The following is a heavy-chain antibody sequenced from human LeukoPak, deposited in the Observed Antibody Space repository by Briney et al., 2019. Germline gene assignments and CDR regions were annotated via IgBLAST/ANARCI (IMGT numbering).Heavy chain of an antibody. J-gene: IGHJ5*02. V-gene: IGHV1-69*13. D-gene: IGHD4-11*01. CDR1: GGTFSSYA. CDR2: IIPIFGTA. Sequence: SVKVSCKASGGTFSSYAISWVRQAPGRGLEWMGGIIPIFGTANYAQKFQGRVTITADESASTAYMELSSLRSEDTAVYYCARDGLSATVSSYNWFDPWGQGTLVTVSS. CDR3: ARDGLSATVSSYNWFDP.